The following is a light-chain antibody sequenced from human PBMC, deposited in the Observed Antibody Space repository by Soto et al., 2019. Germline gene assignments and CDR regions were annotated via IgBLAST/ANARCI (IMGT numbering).Light chain of an antibody. J-gene: IGLJ2*01. CDR3: AAWDDSLSGHVV. V-gene: IGLV1-44*01. CDR2: GDY. Sequence: QSVLTQPPSASGTPGQRVTISCSGSPSNIGSNTVSWYQQFSGSAPRLIMYGDYRRPSGVPDRFSGSKSGTSACLAISGLQSEDESIFYCAAWDDSLSGHVVFGGGTKLTVL. CDR1: PSNIGSNT.